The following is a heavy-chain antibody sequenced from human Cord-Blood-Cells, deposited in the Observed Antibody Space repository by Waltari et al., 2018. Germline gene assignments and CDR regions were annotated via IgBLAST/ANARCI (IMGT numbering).Heavy chain of an antibody. Sequence: QVQLVQSGAEVQKPGASVKVSGKASGYTCTGYYLHWLRQAPGQGIEWMGWINPNSGGTNYSQKFQGRVTMTRDTSISTAYMELSRLRSDDTAVYYCARAGTVWVSSHFDYWGQGTLVTVSS. D-gene: IGHD1-1*01. CDR3: ARAGTVWVSSHFDY. V-gene: IGHV1-2*02. CDR2: INPNSGGT. J-gene: IGHJ4*02. CDR1: GYTCTGYY.